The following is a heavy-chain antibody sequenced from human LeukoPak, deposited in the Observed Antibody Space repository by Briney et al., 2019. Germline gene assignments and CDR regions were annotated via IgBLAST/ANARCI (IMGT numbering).Heavy chain of an antibody. CDR2: INACNCNT. CDR1: GYTFTSCA. V-gene: IGHV1-3*01. Sequence: ASVTVSCKASGYTFTSCAMHWVCQAPGQRLEWVGWINACNCNTKYSQKFQGRVTITRDTSASTAYMKLSSLRSEDTAVYYCARSFFMEGYDILTGYYSRGFDYWGQGTLVTVSS. J-gene: IGHJ4*02. CDR3: ARSFFMEGYDILTGYYSRGFDY. D-gene: IGHD3-9*01.